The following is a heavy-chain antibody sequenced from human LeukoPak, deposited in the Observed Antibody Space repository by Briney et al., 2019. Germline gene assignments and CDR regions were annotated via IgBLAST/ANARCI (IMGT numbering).Heavy chain of an antibody. J-gene: IGHJ4*02. CDR2: INHSGST. CDR1: GGSFSGYY. Sequence: SETLSLTCAVYGGSFSGYYWSWIRQPPGKGLEWIGEINHSGSTNYNPSLKSRVTISVDTSKNQFSLKLSSVTAADTAVYYCARAGGDSGYNSFDYWGQGTLVTVSS. CDR3: ARAGGDSGYNSFDY. D-gene: IGHD5-12*01. V-gene: IGHV4-34*01.